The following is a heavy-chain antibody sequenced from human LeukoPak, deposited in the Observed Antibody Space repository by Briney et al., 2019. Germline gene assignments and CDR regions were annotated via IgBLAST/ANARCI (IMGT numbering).Heavy chain of an antibody. Sequence: ASVKVSCKASGNTFTGYYMHWVRQAPGQGLEWMGRINPNSGGTDYAQKFQGRVTMARDTSISAAYMELSRLRSDDTAVYYCARVTAAMAVDYWGQGTLVTVSS. V-gene: IGHV1-2*06. D-gene: IGHD6-25*01. CDR2: INPNSGGT. CDR1: GNTFTGYY. CDR3: ARVTAAMAVDY. J-gene: IGHJ4*02.